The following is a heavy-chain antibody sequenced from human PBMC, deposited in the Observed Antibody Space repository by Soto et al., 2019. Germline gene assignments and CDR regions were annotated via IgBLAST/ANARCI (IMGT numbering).Heavy chain of an antibody. J-gene: IGHJ5*02. CDR2: IIPIFGTA. D-gene: IGHD2-21*02. V-gene: IGHV1-69*13. CDR1: GGTFSSHA. CDR3: ARDTDCGGDCPYWFDP. Sequence: ASVKVSCKASGGTFSSHAISWARQAPGQGLEWMGGIIPIFGTANYAQKFQGRVTITADESTSTAYMELSSLRSEDTAVYYCARDTDCGGDCPYWFDPWGQGTLVTVSS.